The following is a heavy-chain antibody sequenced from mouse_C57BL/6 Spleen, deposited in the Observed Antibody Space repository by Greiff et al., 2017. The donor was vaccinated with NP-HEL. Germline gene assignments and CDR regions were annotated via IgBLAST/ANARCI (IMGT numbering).Heavy chain of an antibody. CDR3: TRYSVPDYFDY. D-gene: IGHD5-1*01. V-gene: IGHV1-5*01. Sequence: DVKLQESGTVLARPGASVKMSCKTSGYTFTSYWMHWVKQRPGQGLEWIGAIYPGNSDTSYNQKFKGKAKLTAVTSASTAYMELSSLTNEDAAVYYCTRYSVPDYFDYWGQGTTLTVSS. CDR1: GYTFTSYW. CDR2: IYPGNSDT. J-gene: IGHJ2*01.